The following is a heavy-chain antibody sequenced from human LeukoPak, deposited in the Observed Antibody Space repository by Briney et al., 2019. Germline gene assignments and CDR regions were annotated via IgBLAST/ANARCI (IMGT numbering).Heavy chain of an antibody. CDR1: GGSISSGDYY. J-gene: IGHJ4*02. D-gene: IGHD2-2*01. CDR3: ARVLGYCSSTSCYVGGDFDY. Sequence: SETLSLTCTVSGGSISSGDYYWSWIRQHPGKGLEWIGYIYYSGSTYYNPSLKSRVTISVDTPKNQFSLKLSSVTAADTAVYYCARVLGYCSSTSCYVGGDFDYWGQGTLVTVSS. CDR2: IYYSGST. V-gene: IGHV4-31*03.